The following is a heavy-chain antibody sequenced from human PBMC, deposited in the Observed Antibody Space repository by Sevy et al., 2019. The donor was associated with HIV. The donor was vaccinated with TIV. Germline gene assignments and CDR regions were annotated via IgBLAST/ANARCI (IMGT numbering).Heavy chain of an antibody. D-gene: IGHD2-8*01. CDR1: GFTFRSFD. CDR3: ARVERSYEVDY. V-gene: IGHV3-21*01. CDR2: ISSSSNNI. Sequence: GGSLRLSCEASGFTFRSFDMSWARQAPGKGLEWVSSISSSSNNIYYADSVKGRFTVSRDNAKNSLFLQMDSLGAEDTGVYFCARVERSYEVDYWGQGTLVTVSS. J-gene: IGHJ4*02.